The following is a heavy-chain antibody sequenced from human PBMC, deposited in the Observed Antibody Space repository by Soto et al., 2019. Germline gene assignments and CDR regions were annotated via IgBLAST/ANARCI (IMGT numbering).Heavy chain of an antibody. V-gene: IGHV3-53*01. CDR1: GFAVSSKY. J-gene: IGHJ4*02. CDR2: IYGDGTT. D-gene: IGHD6-19*01. CDR3: VQTTGWPGFDF. Sequence: EVQLVESGGGWIQPGGSLRLSCAASGFAVSSKYMTWVRQAPGKGLEWVSVIYGDGTTYYADSVKGRFTISRDTSKNTLYLQMNSLRAEDTAVYYCVQTTGWPGFDFWGQGTLVTVSS.